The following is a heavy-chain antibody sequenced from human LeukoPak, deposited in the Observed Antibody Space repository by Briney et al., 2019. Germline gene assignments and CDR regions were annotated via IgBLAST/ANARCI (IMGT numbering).Heavy chain of an antibody. V-gene: IGHV3-11*01. CDR2: ISSSGSTI. CDR3: ARERAMVRGVLLF. CDR1: GSTFSDYY. D-gene: IGHD3-10*01. J-gene: IGHJ4*02. Sequence: GGSLRLSCAASGSTFSDYYMSWIRQAPGKGLKWVSYISSSGSTIYYADSVKGRFTISRDNAKNSLYLQMNSLRAEDTAVYYCARERAMVRGVLLFWGQGTLVTVSS.